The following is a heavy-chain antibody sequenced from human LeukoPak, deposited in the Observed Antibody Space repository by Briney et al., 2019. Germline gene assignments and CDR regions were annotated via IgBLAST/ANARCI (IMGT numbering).Heavy chain of an antibody. V-gene: IGHV4-59*12. Sequence: SETLSLTCTVSGASIVRDYWSWVRQPPGTGLQWIGYVYETGSRNYNPSLERRVSISMDRSKNQFSLRLDSVTAADTAMYYCAREHRGRDGYTLDYWGQGILVTVSS. CDR1: GASIVRDY. D-gene: IGHD5-24*01. CDR3: AREHRGRDGYTLDY. J-gene: IGHJ4*02. CDR2: VYETGSR.